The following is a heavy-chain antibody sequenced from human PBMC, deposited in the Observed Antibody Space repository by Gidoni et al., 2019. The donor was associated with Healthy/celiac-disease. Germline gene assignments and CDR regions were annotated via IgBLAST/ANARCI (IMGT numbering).Heavy chain of an antibody. J-gene: IGHJ4*02. D-gene: IGHD3-9*01. CDR3: AKDISVEGRLVNPIFDY. CDR1: GFTFDDYA. Sequence: EVQLVESGGGLVQHGRSLSHPCAASGFTFDDYAMHWVRQAPGEGLEWVSGISWNSGSIGYADSVKGRFTISRDNAKNSLYLQMNSLRAEDTALYYCAKDISVEGRLVNPIFDYWGQGTLVTVSS. V-gene: IGHV3-9*01. CDR2: ISWNSGSI.